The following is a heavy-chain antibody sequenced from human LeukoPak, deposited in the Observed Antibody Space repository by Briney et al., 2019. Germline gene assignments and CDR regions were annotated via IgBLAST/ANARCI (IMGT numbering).Heavy chain of an antibody. V-gene: IGHV4-59*01. J-gene: IGHJ5*02. CDR2: IYYSGST. CDR1: GGSISSYY. CDR3: ARAGNSYGYVGWSDP. Sequence: PSETLSLTCTVSGGSISSYYWSWIRQPPGKGLEWIGYIYYSGSTNYNPSLKSRVTISVDTSKNQFSLKPSSVTAADTAVYYCARAGNSYGYVGWSDPWGQGTLVTVSS. D-gene: IGHD5-18*01.